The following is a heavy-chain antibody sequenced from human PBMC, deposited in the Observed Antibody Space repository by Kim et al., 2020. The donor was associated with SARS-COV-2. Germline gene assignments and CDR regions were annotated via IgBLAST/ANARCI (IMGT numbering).Heavy chain of an antibody. CDR1: GFTFSSYA. J-gene: IGHJ4*02. V-gene: IGHV3-23*01. CDR2: ISGSGGST. CDR3: AKKGSSWYENGGYYFDY. Sequence: GGSLRLSCAASGFTFSSYAMSWVRQAPGKGLEWVSAISGSGGSTYYADSVKGRFTISRDNSKNTLYLQMNSLRAEDTAVYYCAKKGSSWYENGGYYFDYWGQGTLVTVSS. D-gene: IGHD6-13*01.